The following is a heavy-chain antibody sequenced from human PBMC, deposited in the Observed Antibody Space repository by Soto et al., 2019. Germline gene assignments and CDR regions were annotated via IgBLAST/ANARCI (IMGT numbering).Heavy chain of an antibody. CDR2: IYYSGIT. D-gene: IGHD3-10*01. CDR1: GGSISSYY. J-gene: IGHJ5*02. CDR3: ARGAEWFDP. V-gene: IGHV4-59*01. Sequence: PSETLSLTCTVSGGSISSYYCSWIRQPPWKGLEWIGYIYYSGITNYNPSLKSRVTISVDTSKNQFSLKLSSVTAADTAVYYCARGAEWFDPCGQGNLITVCS.